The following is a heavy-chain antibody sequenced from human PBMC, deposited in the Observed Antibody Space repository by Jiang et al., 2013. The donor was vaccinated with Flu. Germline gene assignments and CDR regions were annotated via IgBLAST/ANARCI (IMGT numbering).Heavy chain of an antibody. CDR1: GFTFSSYS. D-gene: IGHD5-18*01. V-gene: IGHV3-30*18. J-gene: IGHJ6*02. CDR2: IAHDGSLK. Sequence: QLVESGGGVVQPGRSLRLSCAASGFTFSSYSIHWVRQAPGKGLEWVAVIAHDGSLKYYADSVKGRFTISRDNNENTVNLQMNSLRGEDTAVYYCAKNVIGYNYGNFFGMDVWGQGTTVTISS. CDR3: AKNVIGYNYGNFFGMDV.